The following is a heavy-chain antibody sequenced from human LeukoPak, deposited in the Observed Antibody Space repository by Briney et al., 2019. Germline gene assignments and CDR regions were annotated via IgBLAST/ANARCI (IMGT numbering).Heavy chain of an antibody. V-gene: IGHV1-18*01. CDR2: ISAYNGNT. CDR3: ARVDYDSSGYPPKPDY. CDR1: GYTFTSYG. D-gene: IGHD3-22*01. J-gene: IGHJ4*02. Sequence: ASVKVSCKASGYTFTSYGISWVRQAPGQGLEWMGWISAYNGNTNYAQKLQGRVTMTTDTSTSTAYMELRSLRSDDTAVYYCARVDYDSSGYPPKPDYWGQGTLVTVSS.